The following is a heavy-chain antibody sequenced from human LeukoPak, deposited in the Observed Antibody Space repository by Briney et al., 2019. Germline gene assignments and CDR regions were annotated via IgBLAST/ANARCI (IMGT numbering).Heavy chain of an antibody. CDR1: GFTFSSYA. CDR3: ARDPPTYYYDSSGYPYFDY. D-gene: IGHD3-22*01. J-gene: IGHJ4*02. V-gene: IGHV3-23*01. CDR2: ISGSGGST. Sequence: GGSLRLSCAASGFTFSSYAMSWVRQAPGKGLEWVSAISGSGGSTYYADSVRGRFTISRDNSKNTLYLQMNSLRAEDTAVYYCARDPPTYYYDSSGYPYFDYWGQGTLVTVSS.